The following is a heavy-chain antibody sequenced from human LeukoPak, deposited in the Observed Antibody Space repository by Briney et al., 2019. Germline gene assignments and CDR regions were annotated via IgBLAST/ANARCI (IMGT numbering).Heavy chain of an antibody. Sequence: ASVKVSCKASGYTFTSYGISWVRQAPGQGLEWMGWISAYNGNTNYAQKLQGRVTMTTDTSTSTAYMELRSLRSDDTAVYYCARGIYGSGSYLYYYYYMDVWGKGTTVTISS. D-gene: IGHD3-10*01. CDR1: GYTFTSYG. CDR3: ARGIYGSGSYLYYYYYMDV. J-gene: IGHJ6*03. V-gene: IGHV1-18*01. CDR2: ISAYNGNT.